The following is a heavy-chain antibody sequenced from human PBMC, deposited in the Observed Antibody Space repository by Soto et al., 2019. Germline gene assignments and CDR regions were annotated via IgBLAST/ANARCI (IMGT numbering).Heavy chain of an antibody. D-gene: IGHD6-13*01. CDR3: ARGYSSSWYLSLYRGLNYGMDV. J-gene: IGHJ6*02. Sequence: PGESLKISCNGSGYSFTSYWIGWVRQMPGKGLEWMGIIYPGDSDTRYSPSFQGQVTISADKSISTAYLQWSSLKASDTAMYYCARGYSSSWYLSLYRGLNYGMDVWGQGTTVTVSS. V-gene: IGHV5-51*01. CDR1: GYSFTSYW. CDR2: IYPGDSDT.